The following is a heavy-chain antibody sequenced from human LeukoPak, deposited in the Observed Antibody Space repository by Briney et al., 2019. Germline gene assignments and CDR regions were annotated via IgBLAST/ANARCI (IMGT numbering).Heavy chain of an antibody. D-gene: IGHD3-22*01. CDR2: IYSGGST. CDR3: ASSSGSFALGYYYGIDV. J-gene: IGHJ6*02. Sequence: GGSLRLSCAASGFTVSSNYMSWVRQAPGKGLELVSVIYSGGSTYYADSVKGRFTISRDNSKNTLYLQMNSLRAEDTAVYYCASSSGSFALGYYYGIDVWGQGTTVTVPS. V-gene: IGHV3-66*01. CDR1: GFTVSSNY.